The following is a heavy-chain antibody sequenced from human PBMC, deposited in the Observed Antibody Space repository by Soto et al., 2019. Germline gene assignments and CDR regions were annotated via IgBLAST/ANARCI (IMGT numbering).Heavy chain of an antibody. J-gene: IGHJ5*01. Sequence: PSETLSLTCSLSGESISTVDYFWAWIRQPPGQALEYIGYIYKITTTYYNPSFESRVAISLDTSKSQFSLNVTSVTAADTAVYFCARGRYCLTGRCFPNWFDSWGQGTRVTVS. CDR1: GESISTVDYF. CDR3: ARGRYCLTGRCFPNWFDS. V-gene: IGHV4-30-4*01. CDR2: IYKITTT. D-gene: IGHD2-15*01.